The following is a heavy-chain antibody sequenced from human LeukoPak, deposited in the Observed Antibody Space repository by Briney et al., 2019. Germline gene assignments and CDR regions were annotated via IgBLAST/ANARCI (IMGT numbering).Heavy chain of an antibody. D-gene: IGHD3-22*01. J-gene: IGHJ5*02. CDR1: GYTFTSYG. Sequence: ASVKVSCKASGYTFTSYGMNWVRQAPGQGLEWMGWINTGTGKPTCAQGFTRRFVFSLDTSISTAYLQISTLRAEYTAVYYCARAQNYKESSRLDPWGKGTLVTVSP. CDR2: INTGTGKP. V-gene: IGHV7-4-1*02. CDR3: ARAQNYKESSRLDP.